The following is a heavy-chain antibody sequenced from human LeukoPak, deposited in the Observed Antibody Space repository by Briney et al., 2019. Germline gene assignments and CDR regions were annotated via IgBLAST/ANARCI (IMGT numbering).Heavy chain of an antibody. CDR2: IYYSGST. CDR3: ARGASGYSGYDYSNP. D-gene: IGHD5-12*01. CDR1: GGSISSYY. Sequence: SETLSLTCTVSGGSISSYYWSWIRQPPGKGLEWIGYIYYSGSTNYNPSLKSRVTISVDTSKNQFSLKLSSMTAADTAVYYCARGASGYSGYDYSNPWGQGTLVTVSS. J-gene: IGHJ5*02. V-gene: IGHV4-59*01.